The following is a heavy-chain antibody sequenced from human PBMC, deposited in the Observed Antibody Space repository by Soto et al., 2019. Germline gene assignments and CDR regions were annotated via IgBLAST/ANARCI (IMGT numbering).Heavy chain of an antibody. Sequence: GGSLRLSCAASGFTFSSYAMSWVRQAPGKGLEWVSAISGSGGSTYYADSVKGRFTISRDNSKNTLYLQMNSLRAEDTAVYYCAKDRRLRFLEGPYYFDYWGQGTLVTVSS. D-gene: IGHD3-3*01. J-gene: IGHJ4*02. CDR3: AKDRRLRFLEGPYYFDY. CDR2: ISGSGGST. V-gene: IGHV3-23*01. CDR1: GFTFSSYA.